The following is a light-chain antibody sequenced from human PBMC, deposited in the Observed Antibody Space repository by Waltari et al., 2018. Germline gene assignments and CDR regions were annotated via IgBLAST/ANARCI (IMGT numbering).Light chain of an antibody. CDR1: QGIRND. CDR2: AAS. CDR3: LQDHNYPLA. J-gene: IGKJ5*01. Sequence: AIQMRQSPSSLSADGGDTVTITCRASQGIRNDLGWYQQKLGKAPKLLIYAASNLQSGVPSRFSGSGSGTDFTLTISSLQPEDFATYYCLQDHNYPLAFGQGTRLEIK. V-gene: IGKV1-6*01.